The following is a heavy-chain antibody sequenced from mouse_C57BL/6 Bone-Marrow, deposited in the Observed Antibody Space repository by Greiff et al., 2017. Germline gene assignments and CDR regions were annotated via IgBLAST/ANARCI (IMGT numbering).Heavy chain of an antibody. CDR2: IYLGNGYT. Sequence: EVQLQQSGAELVRPGSSVKMSCKTSGYTFTSYGINWVKQRPGQGLEWIGYIYLGNGYTEYNEKFKGKATLTSDTSSSTAYMQRSSLTSEDSAIYFCAILIYYDGSSNNYYAKDYWGQGNAVTVSS. CDR3: AILIYYDGSSNNYYAKDY. V-gene: IGHV1-58*01. J-gene: IGHJ4*01. CDR1: GYTFTSYG. D-gene: IGHD1-1*01.